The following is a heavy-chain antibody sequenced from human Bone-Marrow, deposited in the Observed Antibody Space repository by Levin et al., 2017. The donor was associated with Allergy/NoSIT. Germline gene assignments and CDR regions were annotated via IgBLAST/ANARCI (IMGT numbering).Heavy chain of an antibody. CDR1: GYIFVGYY. V-gene: IGHV1-2*02. CDR3: ARETPYYFDY. Sequence: ASVKVSCKPTGYIFVGYYIHWVRRAPGQGPEWMGEINPNSGETNYAQNFRGRVTMTRDTSISTAFMALSSLGSDDTAIYYCARETPYYFDYWGQGTLVTVSS. CDR2: INPNSGET. J-gene: IGHJ4*02. D-gene: IGHD2-15*01.